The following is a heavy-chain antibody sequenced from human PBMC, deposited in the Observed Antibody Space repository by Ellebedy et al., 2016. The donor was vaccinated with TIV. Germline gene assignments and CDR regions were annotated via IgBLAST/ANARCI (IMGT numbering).Heavy chain of an antibody. Sequence: SETLSLXCAVYGGSFSGYYWSWIRQPPGKGLEWIGEINHSGSTNYNPSLKSRVTISVDTSKNQFSLKLSSVTAADTAVYYCARPGRVAAADTPKYYFDYWGQGTLVTVSS. V-gene: IGHV4-34*01. CDR3: ARPGRVAAADTPKYYFDY. CDR1: GGSFSGYY. D-gene: IGHD6-13*01. J-gene: IGHJ4*02. CDR2: INHSGST.